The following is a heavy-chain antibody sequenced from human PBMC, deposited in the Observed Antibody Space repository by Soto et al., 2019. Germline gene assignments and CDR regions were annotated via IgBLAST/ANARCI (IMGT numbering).Heavy chain of an antibody. J-gene: IGHJ5*02. V-gene: IGHV1-18*01. Sequence: QVQLVQSGAEVKKPGASVKVSCKASGYTFTSYGISWVRQAPGQGLEWMGWISAYNGNTNYAQKHQGRVTMTTDTSTSTAYMELRSLRSDDTAVYYCARDKTAYYDSSGYRCMHGGCRETWGQGTLVTVSS. CDR2: ISAYNGNT. CDR1: GYTFTSYG. CDR3: ARDKTAYYDSSGYRCMHGGCRET. D-gene: IGHD3-22*01.